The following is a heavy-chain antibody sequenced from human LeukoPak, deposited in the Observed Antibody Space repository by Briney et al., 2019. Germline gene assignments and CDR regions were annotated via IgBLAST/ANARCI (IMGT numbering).Heavy chain of an antibody. D-gene: IGHD6-6*01. CDR1: GFTFSSYG. V-gene: IGHV3-30*02. J-gene: IGHJ4*02. CDR3: AKDRWYSSSWYYFDY. CDR2: IRYDGSNK. Sequence: GGSLRLSCAASGFTFSSYGMHWVRQAPGKGLEWVAFIRYDGSNKYYADSVKGRSTISRDNSKNTLYLQMNSLRAEDTAVYYCAKDRWYSSSWYYFDYWGQGTLVTVSS.